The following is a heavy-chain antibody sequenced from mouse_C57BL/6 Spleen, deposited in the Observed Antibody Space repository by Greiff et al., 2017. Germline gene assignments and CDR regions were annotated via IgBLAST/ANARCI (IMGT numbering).Heavy chain of an antibody. CDR2: IHPNSGST. CDR3: ARSYSYYFDY. CDR1: GYTFTSYW. Sequence: QVQLQQPGAELVKPGASVKLSCKASGYTFTSYWMHWVKQRPGQGLEWIGMIHPNSGSTNYNEKFKGKATLTVDKSSSTAYMHLSRLTSEDSAVYYCARSYSYYFDYWGQGTTLTVSS. V-gene: IGHV1-64*01. D-gene: IGHD1-1*01. J-gene: IGHJ2*01.